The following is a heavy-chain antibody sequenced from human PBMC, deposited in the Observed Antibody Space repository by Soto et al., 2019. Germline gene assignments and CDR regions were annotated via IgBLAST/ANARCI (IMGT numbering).Heavy chain of an antibody. CDR2: IYYGGST. V-gene: IGHV4-61*01. D-gene: IGHD3-10*01. CDR3: ARDHGSGSYYSHFDY. CDR1: GASISSNTYY. J-gene: IGHJ4*02. Sequence: SETLSLTCTVSGASISSNTYYWTWIRRPPGKGLECIGYIYYGGSTNYNPSLKSRVTISVDTSKNQFSLKLSSVTAADTAVYYCARDHGSGSYYSHFDYWGQGTLVTVSS.